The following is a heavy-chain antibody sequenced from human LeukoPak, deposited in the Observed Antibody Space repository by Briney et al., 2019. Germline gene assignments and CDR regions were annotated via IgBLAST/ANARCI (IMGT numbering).Heavy chain of an antibody. CDR3: ASFGPMLGYCSSTSCQDY. Sequence: SETLSLTCAVSGGSISSSNWWGWVRQPPGKGLEWIGEIYHSGSTNYNPSLKSRVTISVDKSKNQFSLKLSSVTAADTAVYYCASFGPMLGYCSSTSCQDYWGQGTLVTVSS. J-gene: IGHJ4*02. CDR1: GGSISSSNW. D-gene: IGHD2-2*01. CDR2: IYHSGST. V-gene: IGHV4-4*02.